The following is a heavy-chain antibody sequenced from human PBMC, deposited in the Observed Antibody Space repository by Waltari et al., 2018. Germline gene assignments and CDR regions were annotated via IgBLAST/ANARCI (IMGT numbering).Heavy chain of an antibody. J-gene: IGHJ5*02. D-gene: IGHD3-10*01. CDR2: ISGSWTII. CDR3: ARSRSSVGLDP. CDR1: GFTFSDHY. Sequence: QVQLVESGGGLVKPEGSLRLSCAASGFTFSDHYMTWIRQAPGKGLEGLTYISGSWTIIDYADSVKGRFTISRDNSKNSLYLQMNSLRAEDTAVYYCARSRSSVGLDPWGQGTLVTVSS. V-gene: IGHV3-11*04.